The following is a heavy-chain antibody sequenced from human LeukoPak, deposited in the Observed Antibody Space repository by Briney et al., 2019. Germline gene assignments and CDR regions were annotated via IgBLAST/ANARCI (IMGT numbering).Heavy chain of an antibody. V-gene: IGHV3-30*02. CDR3: AKIEGGGGYCTNGVCYKRYYYYYYYMDV. J-gene: IGHJ6*03. Sequence: PGGSLRLSCVATGFTFRSYRMHWVRQAPGKGLEWVSFIQDDGSTQYYADPVKGRFTISRDNYKNTLYLQMNSLRAEDTAVYYCAKIEGGGGYCTNGVCYKRYYYYYYYMDVWGKGTTVTVSS. D-gene: IGHD2-8*01. CDR2: IQDDGSTQ. CDR1: GFTFRSYR.